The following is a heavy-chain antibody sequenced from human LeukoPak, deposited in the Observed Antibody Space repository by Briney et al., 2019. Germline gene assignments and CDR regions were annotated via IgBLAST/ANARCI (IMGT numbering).Heavy chain of an antibody. CDR1: GYTFTSYD. Sequence: KPGASVKVSCKASGYTFTSYDITWVRQATGQGLEWMGWMNPNSGNTGYAQKFQGRVTMTRNTSISTAYMELSSLRSEDTAVYYCARGAGGYYYDSSGYRDYWGQGTLVTVSS. J-gene: IGHJ4*02. CDR2: MNPNSGNT. D-gene: IGHD3-22*01. CDR3: ARGAGGYYYDSSGYRDY. V-gene: IGHV1-8*01.